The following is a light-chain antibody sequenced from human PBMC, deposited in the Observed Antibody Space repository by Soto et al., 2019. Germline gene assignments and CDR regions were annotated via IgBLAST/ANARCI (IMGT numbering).Light chain of an antibody. V-gene: IGLV2-23*02. Sequence: QSVLTQPASVSGSPGQSITISCTGTNSDVGSYNLVSWYQQHPGKAPKLMIYEVTKRPSGVSNRFSASKSGNTASLTISGLQPEDEADYYCSSYAGITTFVVFGGGTKLTVL. CDR3: SSYAGITTFVV. J-gene: IGLJ2*01. CDR2: EVT. CDR1: NSDVGSYNL.